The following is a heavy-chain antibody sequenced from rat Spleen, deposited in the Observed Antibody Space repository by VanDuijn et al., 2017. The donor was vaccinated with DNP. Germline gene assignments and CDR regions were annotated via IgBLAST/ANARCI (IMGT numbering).Heavy chain of an antibody. CDR3: ARETTGIDY. CDR1: GYSITSSYR. CDR2: VNSAGTT. D-gene: IGHD1-7*01. Sequence: EVQLQESGPGLVKTSQSLSLTCSVTGYSITSSYRWNWIRKFPGNKLEWMGSVNSAGTTNYNPSLKSRISITRDTSKNQLFLQLNSVTTEDTATYYCARETTGIDYWGQGVKVTVSS. V-gene: IGHV3-3*01. J-gene: IGHJ2*01.